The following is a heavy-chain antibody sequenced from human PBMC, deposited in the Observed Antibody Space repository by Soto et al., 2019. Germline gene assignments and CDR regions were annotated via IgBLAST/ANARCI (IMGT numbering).Heavy chain of an antibody. CDR2: IWYDGTTK. J-gene: IGHJ6*02. CDR1: GFAFHRYG. Sequence: QVQLVESGGGVVQPGRSLRISCAASGFAFHRYGIHWVRQAPGKGLEWVADIWYDGTTKYYADSVKGRFTVSRDDSENTVYLQMDSLRAGDTAVYYCARDGSGGDGATVTVSS. V-gene: IGHV3-33*01. CDR3: ARDGS.